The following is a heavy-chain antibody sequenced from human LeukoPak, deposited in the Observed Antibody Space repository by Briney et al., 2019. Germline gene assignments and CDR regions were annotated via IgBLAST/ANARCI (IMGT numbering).Heavy chain of an antibody. CDR2: FDPEDGET. J-gene: IGHJ4*02. CDR1: GYTLTELS. CDR3: ATGPHNWNYPHPPDY. D-gene: IGHD1-7*01. V-gene: IGHV1-24*01. Sequence: ASVTVSFKVSGYTLTELSMHWVRQAPGKGLEGMGGFDPEDGETIYAQKFQGRVSITEDTATDTDYMELSRLRSEDKAVYYCATGPHNWNYPHPPDYWGQGTLVTVSS.